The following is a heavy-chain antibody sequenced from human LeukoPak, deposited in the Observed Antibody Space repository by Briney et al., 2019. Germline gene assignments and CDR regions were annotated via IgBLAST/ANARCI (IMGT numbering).Heavy chain of an antibody. CDR3: ARGTYYDFWSGYFDPAPTESYYYYMDV. CDR1: GFTFSSYW. Sequence: GGSLRLSCAASGFTFSSYWMHWVRQAPGKGLVWVSRINSDGSSTSYADSVKGRFTISRDNAKNTLYLQMNSLRAEDTAVYYCARGTYYDFWSGYFDPAPTESYYYYMDVWGKGTTVTVSS. CDR2: INSDGSST. D-gene: IGHD3-3*01. J-gene: IGHJ6*03. V-gene: IGHV3-74*01.